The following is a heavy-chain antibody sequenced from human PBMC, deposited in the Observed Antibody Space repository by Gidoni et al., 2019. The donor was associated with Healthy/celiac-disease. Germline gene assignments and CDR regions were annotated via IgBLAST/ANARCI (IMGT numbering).Heavy chain of an antibody. J-gene: IGHJ3*02. D-gene: IGHD2-15*01. V-gene: IGHV3-15*01. CDR3: CSAYCSGGSCYGYDAFDI. Sequence: EVQLVESGGGLVKPGGSLRLSCAASGFTFSNAWMSWVRQAPGKGLEWVGRIKSKTDGGTTDYAVPVKGRFTISRDDSKNTLYLQMNSLKTEDTAVYYCCSAYCSGGSCYGYDAFDIWGQGTMVTVSS. CDR2: IKSKTDGGTT. CDR1: GFTFSNAW.